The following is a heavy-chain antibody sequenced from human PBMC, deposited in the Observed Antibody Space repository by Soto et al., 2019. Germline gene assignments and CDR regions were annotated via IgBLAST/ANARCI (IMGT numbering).Heavy chain of an antibody. V-gene: IGHV1-69*06. J-gene: IGHJ4*02. D-gene: IGHD2-15*01. CDR3: AREGRGRKAGYNGLLSLGY. CDR1: GSRFSNFV. Sequence: QVQLVQSGAEVKTPGSSLKVSCKVSGSRFSNFVISWVRQAPGHGLEWLGRIIPIFNSTKYAQQFQGRVTITADKSTRTASLELSSLSSDYTALYYCAREGRGRKAGYNGLLSLGYWGQGTLVTVSS. CDR2: IIPIFNST.